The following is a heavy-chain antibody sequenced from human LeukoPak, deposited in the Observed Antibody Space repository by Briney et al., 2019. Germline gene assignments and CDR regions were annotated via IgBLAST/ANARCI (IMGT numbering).Heavy chain of an antibody. CDR1: GGSFSSSSYY. CDR2: IYYSGST. D-gene: IGHD3-16*02. V-gene: IGHV4-39*01. CDR3: ARHIVEGFDLRYFDY. J-gene: IGHJ4*02. Sequence: SETLSLTCTVSGGSFSSSSYYWGWIRQPPGKGLEWIGSIYYSGSTYYNPSLKSRVTISVATSKNQFSLKLSSVTAADTAVYYCARHIVEGFDLRYFDYWGQGTLVTVSS.